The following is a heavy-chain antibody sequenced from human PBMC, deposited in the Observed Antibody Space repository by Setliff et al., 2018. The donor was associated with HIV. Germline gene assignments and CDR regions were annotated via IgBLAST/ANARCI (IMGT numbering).Heavy chain of an antibody. V-gene: IGHV4-34*01. J-gene: IGHJ4*02. CDR2: VHHTGYL. Sequence: KTSETLSLTCAVHGGPLTDHYWNWIRQSPGKGLEWIAEVHHTGYLNYNPSLKSRVTITKDTSANTAYMELRGLRSEDTAVYYCARWCAAAGCYPAIYHFDSWGQGTLVTVSS. CDR1: GGPLTDHY. D-gene: IGHD2-2*01. CDR3: ARWCAAAGCYPAIYHFDS.